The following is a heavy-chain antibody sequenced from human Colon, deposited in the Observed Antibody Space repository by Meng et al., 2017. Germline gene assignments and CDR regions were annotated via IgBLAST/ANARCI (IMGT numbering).Heavy chain of an antibody. Sequence: QVQLQEPGPGLVRPSETLSLTCPVSVGCVSSGSHYWSWIRQPPGKGLEWIGYIDYSRSINYYPSLKSRVTMSVDTSKNQFSLNLSSVTAADTAVYYCAGGPWELDYWGQGTLVTVSS. V-gene: IGHV4-61*01. J-gene: IGHJ4*02. D-gene: IGHD1-26*01. CDR1: VGCVSSGSHY. CDR3: AGGPWELDY. CDR2: IDYSRSI.